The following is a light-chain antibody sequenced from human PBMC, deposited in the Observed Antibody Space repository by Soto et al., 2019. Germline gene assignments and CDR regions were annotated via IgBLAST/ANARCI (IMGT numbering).Light chain of an antibody. Sequence: DIQMIHSPSTLSASVGARVTITCRARQSVSNWLAWYQQKPGKAPKLLIYDVSSLESGVPSRFSGSGSGTEFILTISSLQPDDFATYYCQQYDSYSWTFDQGTKVDIK. CDR3: QQYDSYSWT. V-gene: IGKV1-5*01. CDR2: DVS. CDR1: QSVSNW. J-gene: IGKJ1*01.